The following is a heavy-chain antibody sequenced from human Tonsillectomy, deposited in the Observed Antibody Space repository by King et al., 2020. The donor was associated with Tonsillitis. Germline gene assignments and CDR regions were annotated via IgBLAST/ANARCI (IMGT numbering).Heavy chain of an antibody. J-gene: IGHJ3*02. CDR1: GGSISSSSYY. V-gene: IGHV4-39*01. Sequence: LQLQESGPGLVKPSETLSPTCTVSGGSISSSSYYWGWIRQPPGKGLEWIGSIYYSGSTYYNPSLKSRVTISVDTSKNQFSLKLSSVTAADTAVYYCAHYDSSGYYYNIDAFDIWGQGTLVTVSS. CDR3: AHYDSSGYYYNIDAFDI. CDR2: IYYSGST. D-gene: IGHD3-22*01.